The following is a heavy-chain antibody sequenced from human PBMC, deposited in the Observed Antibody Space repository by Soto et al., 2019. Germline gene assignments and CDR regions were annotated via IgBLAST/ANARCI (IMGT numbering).Heavy chain of an antibody. J-gene: IGHJ5*02. CDR3: ARDHREEQQLVRNAWFDP. Sequence: SVNVSCKASGGTFSSYAISWVRQAPGQGLELMGGIIPIFGTANYAQKFQGRVTITAXXXXXXAXMXLXXXXSEDTAVYYCARDHREEQQLVRNAWFDPWGRG. CDR2: IIPIFGTA. D-gene: IGHD6-13*01. CDR1: GGTFSSYA. V-gene: IGHV1-69*06.